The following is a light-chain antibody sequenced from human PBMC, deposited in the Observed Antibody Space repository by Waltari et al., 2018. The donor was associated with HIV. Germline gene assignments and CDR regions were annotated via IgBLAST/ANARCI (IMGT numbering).Light chain of an antibody. Sequence: QSALTQPASVSGSPGQSITITCTGTSDDVGGVNHFAWYQQQIDSPPKLIIAAVTHRPSGVSGRFSGSKSGNTASLTITGLRPDDEAVYFCSSYTRSISVIFGGGTRLIV. CDR1: SDDVGGVNH. CDR3: SSYTRSISVI. CDR2: AVT. J-gene: IGLJ2*01. V-gene: IGLV2-14*01.